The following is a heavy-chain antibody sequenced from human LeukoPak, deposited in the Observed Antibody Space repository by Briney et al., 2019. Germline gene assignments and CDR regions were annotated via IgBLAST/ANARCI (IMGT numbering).Heavy chain of an antibody. J-gene: IGHJ3*02. Sequence: GGSLRLSCAASGFTFSSYWMHWVRQAPGKGLVWVSRINSEGSSRNYADSVRGRFTISRDNAKNTLYLQMSSLRVEDTAVYYCAREGYSSGWRNDAFDIWGQGTLVTVSS. CDR3: AREGYSSGWRNDAFDI. D-gene: IGHD6-19*01. CDR1: GFTFSSYW. CDR2: INSEGSSR. V-gene: IGHV3-74*01.